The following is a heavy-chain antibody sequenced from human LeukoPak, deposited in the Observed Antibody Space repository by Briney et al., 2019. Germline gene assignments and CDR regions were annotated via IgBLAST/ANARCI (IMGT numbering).Heavy chain of an antibody. Sequence: ASVKVSCKASGYTFTGYYMHWVRQAPGQGLEWMGWINPNSGGTNYAQKFQGRVTMTRDTSISTAYMELSRLRSDDTAVYYCARGPVPFGGVIEYPENNWFDPWGQGTLVTVSS. D-gene: IGHD3-16*02. CDR2: INPNSGGT. CDR1: GYTFTGYY. CDR3: ARGPVPFGGVIEYPENNWFDP. V-gene: IGHV1-2*02. J-gene: IGHJ5*02.